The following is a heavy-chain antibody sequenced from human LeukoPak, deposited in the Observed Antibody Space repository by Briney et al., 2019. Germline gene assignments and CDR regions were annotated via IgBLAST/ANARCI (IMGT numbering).Heavy chain of an antibody. CDR2: INHSGST. Sequence: SETLSLTCTVSGGSIISSSFWWGWIRQPPGKGLEWIGEINHSGSTNYNPSLKSRVTISVDTSKNQFSLKLSSVTAADTAVYYCARHRFGGYDYWGQGTLVTVSS. CDR1: GGSIISSSFW. V-gene: IGHV4-39*01. CDR3: ARHRFGGYDY. J-gene: IGHJ4*02. D-gene: IGHD3-10*01.